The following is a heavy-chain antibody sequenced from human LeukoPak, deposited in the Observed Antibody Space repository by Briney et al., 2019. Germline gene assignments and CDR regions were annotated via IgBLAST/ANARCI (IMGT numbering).Heavy chain of an antibody. CDR1: GGTFSSYA. Sequence: SVKVSCKASGGTFSSYAISWVRQAPAQGLECMGGIIPIFGTANYAQTFQGRVTITADKSTSTDYMELISLRSDDTAVYYCARAKGYCSSTSCYGERYFQLWGQGTLVSVST. J-gene: IGHJ1*01. CDR3: ARAKGYCSSTSCYGERYFQL. V-gene: IGHV1-69*06. CDR2: IIPIFGTA. D-gene: IGHD2-2*01.